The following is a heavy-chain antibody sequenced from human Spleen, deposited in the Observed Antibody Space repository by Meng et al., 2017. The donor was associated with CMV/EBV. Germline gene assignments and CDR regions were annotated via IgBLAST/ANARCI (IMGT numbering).Heavy chain of an antibody. V-gene: IGHV4-31*03. J-gene: IGHJ4*02. CDR2: VYVSVNN. Sequence: TCMVSGVSVASGGYCWGWVRQHPGKGLEWIGYVYVSVNNYYSPSLRSRVTISVETSNTQFSLKLTSVTAADTAVYFCARAPPSAPFDYWGQGALVTVSS. CDR1: GVSVASGGYC. CDR3: ARAPPSAPFDY.